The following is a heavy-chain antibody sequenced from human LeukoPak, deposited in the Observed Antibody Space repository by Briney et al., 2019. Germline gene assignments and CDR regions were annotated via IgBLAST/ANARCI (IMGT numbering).Heavy chain of an antibody. CDR2: IYTSGST. CDR1: GGSISSGSYY. V-gene: IGHV4-61*02. D-gene: IGHD2/OR15-2a*01. J-gene: IGHJ4*02. CDR3: ARSERGYFLFDY. Sequence: PSQTLSLTCTVSGGSISSGSYYWSWIRQPAGKGLEWIVRIYTSGSTNYNPSLKSRFTISVNTSKNQFSLKLSSVTAADTAVYYCARSERGYFLFDYWGQGTLVTVSS.